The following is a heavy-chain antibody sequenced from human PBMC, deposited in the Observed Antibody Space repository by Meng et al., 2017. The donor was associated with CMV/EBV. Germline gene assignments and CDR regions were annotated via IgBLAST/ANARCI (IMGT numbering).Heavy chain of an antibody. D-gene: IGHD1-26*01. CDR2: IKQDGSEK. CDR3: ARDLGGGATTGNY. V-gene: IGHV3-7*01. J-gene: IGHJ4*02. CDR1: GFTFSSYW. Sequence: GESLKISCAASGFTFSSYWMSWVRQAPGKGLEWVANIKQDGSEKYYVDSVKGRFTTSRDNAKNSLYLQMNSLRAEDTAVYYCARDLGGGATTGNYWGQGTLVTVSS.